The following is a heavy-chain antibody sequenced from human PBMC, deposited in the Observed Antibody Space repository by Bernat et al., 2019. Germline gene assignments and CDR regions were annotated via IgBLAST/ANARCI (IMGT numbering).Heavy chain of an antibody. D-gene: IGHD3-22*01. CDR1: GFTFSSYA. V-gene: IGHV3-30*04. CDR3: ARDCLYGDDSSGLIDY. CDR2: ISYDGSNK. J-gene: IGHJ4*02. Sequence: QVQLVESGGGVVQPGRSLRLSCAASGFTFSSYAMHWVRQAPGKGLEWVAVISYDGSNKYYADSVKGRFTISRDNSKNTLYLQMNSLRAEDTAVYYCARDCLYGDDSSGLIDYWGQGTLVTVSS.